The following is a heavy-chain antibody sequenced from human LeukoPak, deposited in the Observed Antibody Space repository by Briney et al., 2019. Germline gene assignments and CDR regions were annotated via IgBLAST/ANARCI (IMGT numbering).Heavy chain of an antibody. D-gene: IGHD6-19*01. V-gene: IGHV1-69*13. Sequence: GASVKVSCKASGYTFTSYGISWVRQAPGQGLEWMGGIIPIFGTANYAQKFQGRVTITADESTSTAYMELSSLRSEDTAVYYCVAGSGRNKNYYYYYYMDVWGKGTTVTISS. CDR3: VAGSGRNKNYYYYYYMDV. CDR2: IIPIFGTA. CDR1: GYTFTSYG. J-gene: IGHJ6*03.